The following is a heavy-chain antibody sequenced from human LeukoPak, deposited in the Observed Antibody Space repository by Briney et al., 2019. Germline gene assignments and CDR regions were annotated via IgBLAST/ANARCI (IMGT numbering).Heavy chain of an antibody. CDR1: GGSFSGYY. J-gene: IGHJ4*02. Sequence: SETLSLTCAVYGGSFSGYYWSWIRQPPGKGLEWIGEINHSGSTNYNPSLKSRVTISVDTSKNQFSLKLSSVTAADTAVYYCARLFAAAVYFDYWGQGTLVTVSS. CDR3: ARLFAAAVYFDY. V-gene: IGHV4-34*01. CDR2: INHSGST. D-gene: IGHD6-13*01.